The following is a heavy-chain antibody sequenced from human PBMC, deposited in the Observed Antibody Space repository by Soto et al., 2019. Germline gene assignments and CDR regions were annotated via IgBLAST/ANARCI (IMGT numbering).Heavy chain of an antibody. D-gene: IGHD3-22*01. V-gene: IGHV3-23*01. CDR2: LSGSGAST. CDR3: TTDSYSTMIVVRFDY. J-gene: IGHJ4*01. CDR1: GFTFSTYA. Sequence: TGGSLRLSCTASGFTFSTYAMSWVRQAPGKGLEWVSALSGSGASTYYADSVMGRFTVSRDNSKNMVYLQMNSLKTEDTGIYYCTTDSYSTMIVVRFDYWGHGTLVTVSS.